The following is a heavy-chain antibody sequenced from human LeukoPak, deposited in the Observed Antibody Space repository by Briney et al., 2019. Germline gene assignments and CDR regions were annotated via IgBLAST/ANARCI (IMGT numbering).Heavy chain of an antibody. D-gene: IGHD3-10*01. CDR2: ISSSSSTI. V-gene: IGHV3-48*01. Sequence: GGSLRLSCAASGFTFSSYEMNWVRQAPGKGLEWVSYISSSSSTIYYADSVKGRFTISRDNAKNSLYLQMNSLRAEDTAVYYCARVKRKFGFDAFDIWGQGTMVTVSS. CDR1: GFTFSSYE. CDR3: ARVKRKFGFDAFDI. J-gene: IGHJ3*02.